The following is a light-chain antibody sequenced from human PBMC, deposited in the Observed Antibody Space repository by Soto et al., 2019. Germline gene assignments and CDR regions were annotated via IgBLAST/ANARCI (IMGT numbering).Light chain of an antibody. J-gene: IGKJ1*01. V-gene: IGKV3-15*01. CDR2: GAF. CDR1: QSLSTN. CDR3: QQYNNWWT. Sequence: IAITQSPATLSVSPGDRATLSCRASQSLSTNLAWYQQKPGQAPRLLIYGAFNRATGIPARFSGSGSGTEFTLTISSLQSEYFAVYYCQQYNNWWTFGQGPRVEIK.